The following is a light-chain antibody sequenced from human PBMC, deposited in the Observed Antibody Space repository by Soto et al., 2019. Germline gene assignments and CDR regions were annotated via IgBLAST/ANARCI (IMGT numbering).Light chain of an antibody. CDR1: NIGTKN. Sequence: SYELTQPPSLSVAPGQTARITCGGNNIGTKNVHWYQQQPGQAPVLGVYDDQDRPSGIPERFSGSNSGNTDTLTISRVEAGDEADYYCQVWDNRGIFGGGTKVTVL. V-gene: IGLV3-21*02. CDR2: DDQ. J-gene: IGLJ2*01. CDR3: QVWDNRGI.